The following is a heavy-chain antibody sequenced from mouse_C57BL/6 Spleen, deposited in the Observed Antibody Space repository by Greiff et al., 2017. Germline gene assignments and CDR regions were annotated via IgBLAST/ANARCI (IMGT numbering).Heavy chain of an antibody. Sequence: QVQLQQPGAELVKTGASVKMSCKASGYTFTSYWITWVKQRPGQGLEWIGDIYPGSGSTNYNEKFKSKATLTVDTSSSTAYMQLSSLTSEDSAVYYCARGDPYDYDGDWYFDVWGTGTTVTVSS. V-gene: IGHV1-55*01. CDR3: ARGDPYDYDGDWYFDV. CDR2: IYPGSGST. J-gene: IGHJ1*03. D-gene: IGHD2-4*01. CDR1: GYTFTSYW.